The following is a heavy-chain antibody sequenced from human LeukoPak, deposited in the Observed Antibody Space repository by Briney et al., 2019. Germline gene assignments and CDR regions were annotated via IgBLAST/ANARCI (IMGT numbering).Heavy chain of an antibody. CDR3: AKDLAGSGSYSFDY. CDR2: ITNSGDST. V-gene: IGHV3-23*01. J-gene: IGHJ4*02. Sequence: GGTLRLSCAASGFTFSSYAMSWVPQAPEKGLEWVSAITNSGDSTYYADSVKVRFPISRDNSKNTLYLQMNSLRAEDTAVYYCAKDLAGSGSYSFDYWGQGTLVTVSS. D-gene: IGHD1-26*01. CDR1: GFTFSSYA.